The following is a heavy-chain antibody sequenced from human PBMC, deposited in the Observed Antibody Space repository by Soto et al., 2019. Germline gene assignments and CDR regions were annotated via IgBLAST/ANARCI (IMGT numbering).Heavy chain of an antibody. J-gene: IGHJ6*02. V-gene: IGHV1-18*01. D-gene: IGHD3-16*01. Sequence: ASVKVSCTASGYSFTRYGIAWARQAPGQGLEWLGWISPYTGNTYYATKVQGRLTLTTDTSTSTAFMDLGSLTSADTAVYYCAMVDLYVTPTPQDVWGQGTTVTVSS. CDR3: AMVDLYVTPTPQDV. CDR1: GYSFTRYG. CDR2: ISPYTGNT.